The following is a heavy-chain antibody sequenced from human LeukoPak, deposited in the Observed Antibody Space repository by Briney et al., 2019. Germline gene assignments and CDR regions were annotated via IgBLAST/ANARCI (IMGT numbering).Heavy chain of an antibody. CDR3: ARELRYSSGWYAYYFDY. V-gene: IGHV4-34*01. Sequence: SETLSLTCAVYGGSFSGYYWSWIRQPPGKGLEWIGEINHSGSTNYNPSLKSRVTISVDTSKNQFSLKLSSVTAADTAVYYCARELRYSSGWYAYYFDYWGQGTLVTVSS. CDR1: GGSFSGYY. J-gene: IGHJ4*02. D-gene: IGHD6-19*01. CDR2: INHSGST.